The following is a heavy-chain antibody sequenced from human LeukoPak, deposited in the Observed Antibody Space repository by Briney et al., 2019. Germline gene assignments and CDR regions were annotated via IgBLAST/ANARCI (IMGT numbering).Heavy chain of an antibody. CDR3: ARMVYSSSLIDY. J-gene: IGHJ4*02. CDR2: IHYIVIT. V-gene: IGHV4-30-4*01. CDR1: GGSISSGDYY. D-gene: IGHD6-13*01. Sequence: SQTLSLTCTVSGGSISSGDYYWSWIRQPPGKGLECIGYIHYIVITYYNPSLKSRVTISVDTSKNQFSLKLSSVTAADTAVYYCARMVYSSSLIDYWGQGTLVTVSS.